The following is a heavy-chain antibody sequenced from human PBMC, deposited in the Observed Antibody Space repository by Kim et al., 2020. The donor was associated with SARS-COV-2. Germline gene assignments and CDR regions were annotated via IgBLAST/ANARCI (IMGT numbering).Heavy chain of an antibody. D-gene: IGHD6-19*01. Sequence: SETLSLTCTVSGGSISSGDYYWSWIRQPPGKGLEWIGYIYYSGSTYYNPSLKCRVTISVDTSKNQFSLKLSSVTAADTAVYYCARVPRAVAGFYYYYYSMDVWGQGTTVTVSS. V-gene: IGHV4-30-4*01. J-gene: IGHJ6*02. CDR2: IYYSGST. CDR1: GGSISSGDYY. CDR3: ARVPRAVAGFYYYYYSMDV.